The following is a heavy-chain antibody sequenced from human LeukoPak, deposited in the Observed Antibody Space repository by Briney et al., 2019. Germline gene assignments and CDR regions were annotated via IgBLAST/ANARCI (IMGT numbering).Heavy chain of an antibody. CDR1: GYSFTTYW. D-gene: IGHD5-12*01. CDR3: ARQDSGYDRHLDH. V-gene: IGHV5-51*01. J-gene: IGHJ4*02. CDR2: IYPGDSDN. Sequence: GESLKISCKGSGYSFTTYWIGWVRQMPGKGLEWMGIIYPGDSDNRYSPSFQGQVIISADKSINTAYLQWSSLKASDTAMYYCARQDSGYDRHLDHWGQGTLVTVSS.